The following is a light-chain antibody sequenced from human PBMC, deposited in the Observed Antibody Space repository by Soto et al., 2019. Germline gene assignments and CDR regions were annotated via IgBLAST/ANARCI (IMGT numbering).Light chain of an antibody. Sequence: DIQMTPTPSSLSASVGDRVTITCRASQSVSRYLNWYQQKPGRAPKLLISTASSLQSGVPSRFSGSGSGRDFTLTISSLQPEDFATYYCQQGFSTPLTFGGGAKMEI. V-gene: IGKV1-39*01. CDR2: TAS. CDR1: QSVSRY. CDR3: QQGFSTPLT. J-gene: IGKJ4*01.